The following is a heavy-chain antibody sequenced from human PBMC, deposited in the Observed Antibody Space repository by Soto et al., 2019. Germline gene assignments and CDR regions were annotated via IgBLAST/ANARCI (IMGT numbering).Heavy chain of an antibody. D-gene: IGHD3-3*01. Sequence: ASVKVSCKASGYTFTIYAMHWVRQAPGQRLEWMGWINAGNGNTKYSQKFQGRVTITRDTSASTAYMELSSLRSEDTAVYYCARERRSTIFGVVINDAFDIWGQGTMVTVSS. V-gene: IGHV1-3*01. CDR3: ARERRSTIFGVVINDAFDI. CDR2: INAGNGNT. CDR1: GYTFTIYA. J-gene: IGHJ3*02.